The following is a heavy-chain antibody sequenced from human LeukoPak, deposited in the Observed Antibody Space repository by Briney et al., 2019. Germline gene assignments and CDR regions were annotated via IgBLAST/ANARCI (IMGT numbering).Heavy chain of an antibody. CDR2: IYTSGST. D-gene: IGHD6-13*01. Sequence: SQTMSLTCTVASGSLGSGSYYWSWIRQPAGKGLEWIRRIYTSGSTNYNPSLKSRVTISVDTSKNQFSLKLSSVTAADTAVYYCAREISGSSSAFDIWGQGTMVTVSS. CDR3: AREISGSSSAFDI. J-gene: IGHJ3*02. CDR1: SGSLGSGSYY. V-gene: IGHV4-61*02.